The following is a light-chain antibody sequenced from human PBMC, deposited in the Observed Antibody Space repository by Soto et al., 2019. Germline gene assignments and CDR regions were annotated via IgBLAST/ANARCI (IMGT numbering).Light chain of an antibody. CDR1: SSNIGAGHD. CDR3: HSYDSSLSGSV. CDR2: PNS. Sequence: QSVLTQPPSVSGAPGQRVTISCTGSSSNIGAGHDVHWYQQLPGTAPKLLIYPNSNRPSGVPDRFSDSKSGTSASLAITGLQAEDEADYYCHSYDSSLSGSVFGGGTKLTVL. J-gene: IGLJ2*01. V-gene: IGLV1-40*01.